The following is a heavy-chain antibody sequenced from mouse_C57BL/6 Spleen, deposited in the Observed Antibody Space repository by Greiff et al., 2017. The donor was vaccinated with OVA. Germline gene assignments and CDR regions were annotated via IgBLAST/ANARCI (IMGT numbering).Heavy chain of an antibody. CDR3: TPGGDYDY. J-gene: IGHJ2*01. Sequence: EVQLQQSGAELVRPGASVKLSCTASGFNIKDDYMHWVKQRPEQGLEWIGWIDPENGDTEYASKFQGKATITADTSSNTAYLQLSSLTSEDTAVYYCTPGGDYDYWGQGTTLTVSS. D-gene: IGHD2-13*01. CDR2: IDPENGDT. CDR1: GFNIKDDY. V-gene: IGHV14-4*01.